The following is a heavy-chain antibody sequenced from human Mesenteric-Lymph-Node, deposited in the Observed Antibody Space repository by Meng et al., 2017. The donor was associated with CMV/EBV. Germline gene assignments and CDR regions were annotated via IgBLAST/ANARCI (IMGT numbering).Heavy chain of an antibody. D-gene: IGHD3-3*01. J-gene: IGHJ6*02. CDR1: GFTFGDYA. CDR3: AREGGSEAIFGGGSMDV. CDR2: IYHSGNT. Sequence: GSLRLSCTASGFTFGDYAMTWVRQAPGKGLEWIGNIYHSGNTYYNPSLKSRVTISLDTSKNQFSLKVSSVTAADTAVYYCAREGGSEAIFGGGSMDVWGQGTTVTVSS. V-gene: IGHV4-38-2*02.